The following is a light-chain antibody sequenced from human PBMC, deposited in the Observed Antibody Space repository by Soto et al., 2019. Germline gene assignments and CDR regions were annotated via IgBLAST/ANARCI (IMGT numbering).Light chain of an antibody. Sequence: EIVLTQSPATLSLSPGERATLSCRASQSVRRYLAWYQQKPGQAPRLLIYDASNRATGIPARFSGSGSGTDFTLTISSLEPEDFAVYYCQQRSNWPPWTCGQGTKVEIK. V-gene: IGKV3-11*01. CDR1: QSVRRY. CDR2: DAS. J-gene: IGKJ1*01. CDR3: QQRSNWPPWT.